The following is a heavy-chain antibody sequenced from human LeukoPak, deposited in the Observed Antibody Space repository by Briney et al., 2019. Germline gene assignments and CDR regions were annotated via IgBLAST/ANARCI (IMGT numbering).Heavy chain of an antibody. CDR1: GFTFSSYW. CDR3: ARRSAAKDALDI. D-gene: IGHD6-25*01. J-gene: IGHJ3*02. Sequence: GGSLRLSCAASGFTFSSYWMHWVRQAPGKGLVWVSRINSDGSSISYADSVKGRFTISRDNAKNTLYLQMNSLRAEDTAVYYCARRSAAKDALDIWGRGTMVSVSS. V-gene: IGHV3-74*01. CDR2: INSDGSSI.